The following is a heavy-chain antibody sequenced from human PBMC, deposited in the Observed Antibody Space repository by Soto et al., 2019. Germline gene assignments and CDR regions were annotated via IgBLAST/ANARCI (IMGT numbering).Heavy chain of an antibody. D-gene: IGHD5-18*01. CDR3: AKHSRETTASCGED. J-gene: IGHJ4*02. CDR2: VSNSGSST. V-gene: IGHV3-23*01. CDR1: GFTFRDYA. Sequence: GGSLRLSCAASGFTFRDYAMSWVRQAPGRGHEWVSGVSNSGSSTYYADSVKGRFTISRDNSKNKLYLQMNSLRADATAVYYFAKHSRETTASCGEDWGQGTRVTVSS.